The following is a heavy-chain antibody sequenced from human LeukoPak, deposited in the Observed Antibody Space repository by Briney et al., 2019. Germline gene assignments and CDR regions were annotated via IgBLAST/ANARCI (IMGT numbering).Heavy chain of an antibody. Sequence: PGGSLRLSCAASGFTHSNYWMTWVRQAPGKGLEWVANIKPDGSEKYYVDSVKGRFTISRDNAKNSLYLQMNSLRAEDTAVYYCARVTVAAGDYWGQGTLVTVSS. J-gene: IGHJ4*02. CDR3: ARVTVAAGDY. CDR1: GFTHSNYW. V-gene: IGHV3-7*03. CDR2: IKPDGSEK. D-gene: IGHD6-19*01.